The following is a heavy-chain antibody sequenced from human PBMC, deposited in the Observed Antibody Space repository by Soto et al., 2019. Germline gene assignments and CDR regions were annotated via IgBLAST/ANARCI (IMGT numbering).Heavy chain of an antibody. V-gene: IGHV3-74*01. CDR1: GFTFSSYW. D-gene: IGHD6-6*01. Sequence: GGSLRLSCAASGFTFSSYWMHWVRQAPGKGLVWVSRINSDGSSTSYADSVKGRFTISRENAKNTLYLQMNSLRAEDTAVYYCARDTGSSGLNYWGQGTLVTASS. CDR2: INSDGSST. J-gene: IGHJ4*02. CDR3: ARDTGSSGLNY.